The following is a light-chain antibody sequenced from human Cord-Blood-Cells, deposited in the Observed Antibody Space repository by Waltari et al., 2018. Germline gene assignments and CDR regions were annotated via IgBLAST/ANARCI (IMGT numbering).Light chain of an antibody. V-gene: IGLV1-47*01. J-gene: IGLJ3*02. CDR1: SSTIGSNY. CDR3: AAWDDSLSGWV. Sequence: QSVLTQPLSASGTPVQRVTTSCFGSSSTIGSNYVDCYQQPPGPAPKLLIYRNNQRPSGVPDRFSGSKSGTSASLAISGLRSEDEADYYCAAWDDSLSGWVFGGGTKLTVL. CDR2: RNN.